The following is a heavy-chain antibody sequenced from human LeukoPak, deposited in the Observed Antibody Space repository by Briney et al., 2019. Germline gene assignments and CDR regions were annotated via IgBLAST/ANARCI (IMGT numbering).Heavy chain of an antibody. Sequence: GGSLRLSCAASGFSFTNYGMAWVRQAPGKGLEWLSAINGIGASTYYADSVQGRFTISRDNSKNTLYPQMNSLRAEDTAVYFCAKDREGYYYSFAMDVWGQGTTVTVSS. CDR2: INGIGAST. CDR1: GFSFTNYG. J-gene: IGHJ6*02. CDR3: AKDREGYYYSFAMDV. V-gene: IGHV3-23*01.